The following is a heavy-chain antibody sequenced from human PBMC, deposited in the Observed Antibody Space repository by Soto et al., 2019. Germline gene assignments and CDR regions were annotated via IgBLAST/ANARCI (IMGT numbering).Heavy chain of an antibody. CDR3: ARGGGLRYFDGYYYYYGMDV. CDR2: INHSGST. D-gene: IGHD3-9*01. CDR1: GGSFSGYY. J-gene: IGHJ6*02. V-gene: IGHV4-34*01. Sequence: SETLSLTCAVYGGSFSGYYWSWTRQPPGKGLEWIGEINHSGSTNYNPSLKSRVTISVDTSKNQFSLKLSSVTAADTAVYYCARGGGLRYFDGYYYYYGMDVWGQGTTVTVSS.